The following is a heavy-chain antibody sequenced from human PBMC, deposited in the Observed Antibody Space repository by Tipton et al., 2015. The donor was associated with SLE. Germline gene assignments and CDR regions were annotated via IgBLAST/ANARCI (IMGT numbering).Heavy chain of an antibody. D-gene: IGHD7-27*01. CDR2: IHPNSGGT. J-gene: IGHJ3*02. CDR3: AGGVDTGDGGAFDI. Sequence: QLVQSGAEVKKPGASVKVSCKASGYTFTGYYMHWVRQAPGQGLAWMGWIHPNSGGTNYAQRFQGRVTMTRDTSISTAYMALSRLRSDDTAVYYCAGGVDTGDGGAFDIWGQGTMVTVSS. V-gene: IGHV1-2*02. CDR1: GYTFTGYY.